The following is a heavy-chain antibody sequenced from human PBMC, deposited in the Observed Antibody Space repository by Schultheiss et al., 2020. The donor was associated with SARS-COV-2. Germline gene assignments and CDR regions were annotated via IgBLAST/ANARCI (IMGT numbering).Heavy chain of an antibody. CDR1: GFTFSSYA. J-gene: IGHJ3*02. D-gene: IGHD3-10*01. V-gene: IGHV3-23*01. Sequence: GGSLRLSCAASGFTFSSYAMSWVRQAPGKGLEWVSAISGSGGSTYYADSVKGRFTISRDNSKNTLYLQMNSLRAEDTAVYYCATISRWLVWGDDAFDIWGQGTMVTVSS. CDR3: ATISRWLVWGDDAFDI. CDR2: ISGSGGST.